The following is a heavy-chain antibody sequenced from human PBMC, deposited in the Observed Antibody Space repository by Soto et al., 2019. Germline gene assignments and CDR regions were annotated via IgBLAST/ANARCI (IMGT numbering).Heavy chain of an antibody. V-gene: IGHV1-69*13. CDR3: ARKVDIVVVPAALDYYYGMDV. Sequence: WASVKVSCKASGGTFSSYAISWVRQAPGQGLEWMGGIIPIFGTANYAQKFQGRVTITADESTSTAYMELSSLRSEDTAVYYCARKVDIVVVPAALDYYYGMDVWGQGTTVTVSS. D-gene: IGHD2-2*03. J-gene: IGHJ6*02. CDR1: GGTFSSYA. CDR2: IIPIFGTA.